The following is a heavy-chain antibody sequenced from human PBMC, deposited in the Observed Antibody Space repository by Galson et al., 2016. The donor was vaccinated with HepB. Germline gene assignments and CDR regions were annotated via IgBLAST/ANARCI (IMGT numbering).Heavy chain of an antibody. Sequence: SLRLSCAASGFTFSSCGMHWVRQAPGKGLEWVAVIWYDGSNKYYADSVKGRFTISRDNSKNTLYLQMNSLRAEDTAVYYCARDVLRYFDWLLYGGSNYYYYGMDVWGQGTTVTVSS. CDR3: ARDVLRYFDWLLYGGSNYYYYGMDV. CDR1: GFTFSSCG. D-gene: IGHD3-9*01. V-gene: IGHV3-33*01. J-gene: IGHJ6*02. CDR2: IWYDGSNK.